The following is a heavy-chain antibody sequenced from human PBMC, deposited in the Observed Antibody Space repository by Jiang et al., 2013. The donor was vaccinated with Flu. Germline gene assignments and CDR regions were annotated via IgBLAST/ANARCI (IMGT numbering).Heavy chain of an antibody. V-gene: IGHV1-58*02. D-gene: IGHD2-2*02. Sequence: QSGAEVKKPGTSVKVSCKASRITFTKSAIQWVRQARGQRLEWIGWIVAGSGNTKYAQKFQERVTITRDMSTGTAYMELTSLRSEDTAVYYCAAELIVLPTVIQGFFSTWGQRTLVTVSS. CDR3: AAELIVLPTVIQGFFST. J-gene: IGHJ5*02. CDR1: RITFTKSA. CDR2: IVAGSGNT.